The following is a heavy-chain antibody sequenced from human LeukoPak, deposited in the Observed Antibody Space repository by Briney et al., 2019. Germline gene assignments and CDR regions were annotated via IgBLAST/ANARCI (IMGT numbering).Heavy chain of an antibody. Sequence: GESLKISCKGYGYKFTSYWIGWVRQKPGKGLEWMGIIYPGDSDTKYSPSFQGQVTISADKSASIAYLQWSSLKASDTATYYCAKKSLGAGPGGGVFGLWGQGTLVTVSS. V-gene: IGHV5-51*01. CDR2: IYPGDSDT. J-gene: IGHJ4*02. D-gene: IGHD3-10*02. CDR1: GYKFTSYW. CDR3: AKKSLGAGPGGGVFGL.